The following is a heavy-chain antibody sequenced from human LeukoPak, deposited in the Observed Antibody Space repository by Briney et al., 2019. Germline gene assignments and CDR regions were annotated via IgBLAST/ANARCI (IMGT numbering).Heavy chain of an antibody. D-gene: IGHD6-6*01. CDR3: AKGAYSSSPQAFDI. CDR1: GFTFSSYA. V-gene: IGHV3-30-3*01. Sequence: PGGSLRLSCAASGFTFSSYAMHWVRQAPGKGLEWVVVISYDGSNKYYADSVKGRLTISRDNSKNTLYLQMNSLRAEDTAVYYCAKGAYSSSPQAFDIWGQGTMVTVSS. J-gene: IGHJ3*02. CDR2: ISYDGSNK.